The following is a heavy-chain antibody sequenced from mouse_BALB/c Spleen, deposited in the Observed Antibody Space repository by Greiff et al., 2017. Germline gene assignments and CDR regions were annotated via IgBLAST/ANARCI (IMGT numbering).Heavy chain of an antibody. D-gene: IGHD1-1*01. CDR2: ISSGGGST. V-gene: IGHV5-12-1*01. J-gene: IGHJ4*01. Sequence: EVQVVESGGGLVKPGGSLKLSCAASGFAFSSYDMSWVRQTPEKRLEWVAYISSGGGSTYYPDTVKGRFTISRDNAKNTLYLQMSSLKSEDTAMYYCARHPLITTVVATEAMDYWGQGTSVTVSS. CDR3: ARHPLITTVVATEAMDY. CDR1: GFAFSSYD.